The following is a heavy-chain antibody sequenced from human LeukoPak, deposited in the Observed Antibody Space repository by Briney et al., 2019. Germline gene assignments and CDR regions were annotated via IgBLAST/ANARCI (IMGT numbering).Heavy chain of an antibody. CDR3: AKEPLAYYDFRSGMRGYFQH. V-gene: IGHV3-30*02. D-gene: IGHD3-3*01. CDR2: IRYDGSNK. Sequence: GGSLRLSCAASGVTFSSYGMHWVREAPGKGLEWVAFIRYDGSNKYYADSVKGRCTISRDNSKNTLYLQMNSLRAEDTAVYYCAKEPLAYYDFRSGMRGYFQHWGQGTLVTVSS. CDR1: GVTFSSYG. J-gene: IGHJ1*01.